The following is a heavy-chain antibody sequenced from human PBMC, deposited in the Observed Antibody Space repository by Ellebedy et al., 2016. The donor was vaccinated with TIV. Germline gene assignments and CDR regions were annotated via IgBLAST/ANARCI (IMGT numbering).Heavy chain of an antibody. J-gene: IGHJ4*02. CDR3: AKLDSSGYYYGRFDY. D-gene: IGHD3-22*01. V-gene: IGHV3-23*01. CDR1: GFTFRNFA. CDR2: ISSSGVST. Sequence: GGSLRLSCAASGFTFRNFAMTWVRQAPGKGLEWVSSISSSGVSTDYADSVGGRVTISRDNSKNTRYLQMNSLRADDSAVYYCAKLDSSGYYYGRFDYWGQGTLVTVSS.